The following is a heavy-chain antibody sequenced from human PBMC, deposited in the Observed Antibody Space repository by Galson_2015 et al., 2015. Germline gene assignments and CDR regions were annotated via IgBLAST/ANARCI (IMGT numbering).Heavy chain of an antibody. J-gene: IGHJ5*02. V-gene: IGHV4-59*01. CDR1: GGSFSGYY. CDR2: IYYSGST. D-gene: IGHD6-13*01. Sequence: ETLSLTCAVYGGSFSGYYWSWIRQPPGKGLEWIGYIYYSGSTNYNPSLRSRVTISVDTSKNQFSLKLSSVTAADTAVYYCARVIAAAGRWFDPWGQGTLVTVSS. CDR3: ARVIAAAGRWFDP.